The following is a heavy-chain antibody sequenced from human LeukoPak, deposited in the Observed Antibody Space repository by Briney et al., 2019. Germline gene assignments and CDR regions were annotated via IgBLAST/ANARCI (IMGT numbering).Heavy chain of an antibody. CDR3: ARGGWELSY. J-gene: IGHJ4*02. D-gene: IGHD1-26*01. CDR1: GVTASSNS. Sequence: PGGSLRLSPAASGVTASSNSMTWVRQTSGKGLEWVSVIYSGGITYYADSVKGRFTISRDNYKNTLYLQMNSLRAEDTAVYYCARGGWELSYWGQGTLVTVSS. V-gene: IGHV3-53*01. CDR2: IYSGGIT.